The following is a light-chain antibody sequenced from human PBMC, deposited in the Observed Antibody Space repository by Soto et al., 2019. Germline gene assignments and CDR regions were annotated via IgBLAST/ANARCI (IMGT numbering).Light chain of an antibody. CDR2: GAS. CDR3: QQYGSSPV. CDR1: QSVSSSS. V-gene: IGKV3-20*01. J-gene: IGKJ1*01. Sequence: EIVVTQSPGTLSLSPGRGATLSCRASQSVSSSSLVWYQQKPGQAPRLLIYGASIRGTGIPDRFSGSGSGTDFTLTISRVEPEDFAVYYCQQYGSSPVFGQGTKVDIK.